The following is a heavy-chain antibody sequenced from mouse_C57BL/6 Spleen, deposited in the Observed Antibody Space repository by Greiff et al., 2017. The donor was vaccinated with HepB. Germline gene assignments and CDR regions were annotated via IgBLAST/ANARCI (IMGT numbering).Heavy chain of an antibody. V-gene: IGHV1-74*01. D-gene: IGHD4-1*01. J-gene: IGHJ2*01. CDR2: IHPSDSDT. CDR3: AMETGTGGY. Sequence: VKQRPGHGLEWIGRIHPSDSDTNYNQKFKGKATLTVDKSSSTAYMQLSSLTSEDSAVYYCAMETGTGGYWGQGTTLTVSS.